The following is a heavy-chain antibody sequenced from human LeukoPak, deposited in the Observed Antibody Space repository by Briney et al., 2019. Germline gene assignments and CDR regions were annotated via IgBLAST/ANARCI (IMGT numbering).Heavy chain of an antibody. V-gene: IGHV3-23*01. CDR3: AKARDYYDSSGYYPCFDY. D-gene: IGHD3-22*01. Sequence: GGSLRLSCAASGFTFSSYWMNWVRQAPGKGLEWVSAISGSGGSTYYADSVKGRFTISRDNSKNTLYLQMNSLRAEDTAVYYCAKARDYYDSSGYYPCFDYWGQGTLVTVSS. CDR1: GFTFSSYW. J-gene: IGHJ4*02. CDR2: ISGSGGST.